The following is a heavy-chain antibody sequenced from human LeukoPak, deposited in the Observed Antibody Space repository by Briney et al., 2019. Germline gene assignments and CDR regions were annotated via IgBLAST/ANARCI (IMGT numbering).Heavy chain of an antibody. CDR3: ARSYCSSTSCYNPYDAFDI. Sequence: SQTLSLTCTVSGGSISSGDYYWSWIRQPPGKGLEWIGYIYYSGSTYYNPSLKSRVTISVDTSKNQFSLKLSSVTAADTAVYYCARSYCSSTSCYNPYDAFDIWGQGTMVTVSS. V-gene: IGHV4-30-4*01. CDR2: IYYSGST. D-gene: IGHD2-2*02. J-gene: IGHJ3*02. CDR1: GGSISSGDYY.